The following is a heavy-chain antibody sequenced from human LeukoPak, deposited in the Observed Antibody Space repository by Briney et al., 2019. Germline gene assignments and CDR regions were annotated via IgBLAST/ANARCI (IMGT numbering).Heavy chain of an antibody. CDR2: IYYSGST. V-gene: IGHV4-39*07. CDR3: ARSQYSRSEYSWFDP. D-gene: IGHD6-13*01. CDR1: GGSISSSSYY. Sequence: SETLSLTCTVSGGSISSSSYYWGWIRQPPGKGLEWIGSIYYSGSTYYNPSLKSRVTISLDTSKKQFSLKVSSVTAADTAVYFCARSQYSRSEYSWFDPWGQGTLVTVSS. J-gene: IGHJ5*02.